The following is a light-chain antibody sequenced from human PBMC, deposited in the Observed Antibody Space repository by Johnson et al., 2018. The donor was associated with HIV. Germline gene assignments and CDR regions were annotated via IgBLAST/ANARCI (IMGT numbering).Light chain of an antibody. J-gene: IGLJ1*01. Sequence: QSALTQPPSVSAPPGQKVTISCSGSSSNIGNNLASWYQQLPGTAPKLLIYANNKRPSGIPDRFSGSKSGTSATLGITGLQPGDEADYYCGTWDNGLSAYVFGTGTKVTVL. CDR2: ANN. CDR3: GTWDNGLSAYV. V-gene: IGLV1-51*02. CDR1: SSNIGNNL.